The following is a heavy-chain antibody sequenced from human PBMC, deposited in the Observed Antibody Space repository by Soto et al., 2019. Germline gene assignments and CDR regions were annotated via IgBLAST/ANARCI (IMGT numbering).Heavy chain of an antibody. V-gene: IGHV4-4*02. CDR3: ASRDPGTSVDY. J-gene: IGHJ4*02. CDR1: GGSFTSNNW. Sequence: SETLSLTCAVSGGSFTSNNWWTWVRQPPGQGLEWIGEIYRTGSTNYNPSLKSRVTISLDKSEKQISLKVTSLTAAATAVYYCASRDPGTSVDYWGQGTLVTVSS. CDR2: IYRTGST. D-gene: IGHD1-7*01.